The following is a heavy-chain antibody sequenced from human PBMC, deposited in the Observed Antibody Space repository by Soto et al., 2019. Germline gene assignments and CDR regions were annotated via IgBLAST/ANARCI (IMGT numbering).Heavy chain of an antibody. CDR3: ARGRYCLTGRCFPNWFDS. CDR2: IYYSGST. V-gene: IGHV4-30-4*08. J-gene: IGHJ5*01. CDR1: GGSISSGGYY. Sequence: SETLSLTCTVSGGSISSGGYYWSWIRQHPGKGLEWIGYIYYSGSTYYNPSLKSRVAISLDTSKSQFSLNVTSVTAADTAVYFCARGRYCLTGRCFPNWFDSWGQGTLVTVSS. D-gene: IGHD2-15*01.